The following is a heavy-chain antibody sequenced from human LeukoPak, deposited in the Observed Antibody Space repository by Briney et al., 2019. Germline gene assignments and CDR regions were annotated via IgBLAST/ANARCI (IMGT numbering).Heavy chain of an antibody. Sequence: PGESLKISCKGSGYSFTNYWIGWVRQMPGKGLEWMGNIYPGDSDTRYSPSFQGQVTISADKSISTTYLQWSSLKASDTAMYYCALNPRGYCSGGRCYIGYWGQGTLVTVSS. V-gene: IGHV5-51*01. CDR2: IYPGDSDT. CDR3: ALNPRGYCSGGRCYIGY. J-gene: IGHJ4*02. CDR1: GYSFTNYW. D-gene: IGHD2-15*01.